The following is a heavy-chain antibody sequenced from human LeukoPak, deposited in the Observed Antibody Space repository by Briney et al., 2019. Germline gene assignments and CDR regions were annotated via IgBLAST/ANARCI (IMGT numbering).Heavy chain of an antibody. D-gene: IGHD3-22*01. CDR3: ARHPSVGSSGYSGYYYMDV. J-gene: IGHJ6*03. Sequence: PAETLSLTCTIACGSISSYYWSWIRQPPGKGLEWIGYIYYSGSTNYNPSLKSRVTISVDPSKNQFSLKLSSVTASDTAVYYCARHPSVGSSGYSGYYYMDVWGKGTTVTVSS. CDR1: CGSISSYY. CDR2: IYYSGST. V-gene: IGHV4-59*08.